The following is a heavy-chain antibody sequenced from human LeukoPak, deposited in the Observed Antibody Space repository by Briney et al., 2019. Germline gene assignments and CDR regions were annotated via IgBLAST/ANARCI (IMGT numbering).Heavy chain of an antibody. CDR1: GGSISSYY. J-gene: IGHJ5*02. D-gene: IGHD3-3*01. Sequence: SETLSLTCTVSGGSISSYYWSWIRQPAGKGLEWIGRIYTSGSTNYNPSLKSRVTMSVDTSKNQFSLKLSSVTAADTAVYYCASSLRSPHSDFWSGYWYWFDPWGQGTLVTVSS. CDR2: IYTSGST. CDR3: ASSLRSPHSDFWSGYWYWFDP. V-gene: IGHV4-4*07.